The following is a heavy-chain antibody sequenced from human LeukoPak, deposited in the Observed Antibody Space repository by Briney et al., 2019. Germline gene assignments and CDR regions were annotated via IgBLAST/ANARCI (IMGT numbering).Heavy chain of an antibody. CDR3: ASGNYLGY. CDR1: GYSISSGYY. CDR2: IYHSGST. Sequence: SETLSLTCTVSGYSISSGYYWGWIRQPPGKGLEWIGSIYHSGSTYYNPSLKSRVTISVDTSKNQFSLKLSSVTAEDTAVYYCASGNYLGYWGQGTLVTVSS. J-gene: IGHJ4*02. V-gene: IGHV4-38-2*02. D-gene: IGHD1-14*01.